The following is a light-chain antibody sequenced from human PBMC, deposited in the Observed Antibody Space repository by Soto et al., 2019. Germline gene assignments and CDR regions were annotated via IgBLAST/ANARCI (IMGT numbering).Light chain of an antibody. J-gene: IGKJ1*01. CDR2: MAS. Sequence: DIQMTQSPSTLSASVGDGVTITSRASKSISSWLAWYQQKQGKAPNLLIYMASTLESGVPSRFSGCGSGTEFTLTITSLQPDDCATYYCEQYNVYSPTVCHGTKVEI. CDR1: KSISSW. CDR3: EQYNVYSPT. V-gene: IGKV1-5*03.